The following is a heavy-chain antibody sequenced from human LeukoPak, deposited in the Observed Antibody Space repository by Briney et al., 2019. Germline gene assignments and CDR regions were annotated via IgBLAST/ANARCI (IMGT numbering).Heavy chain of an antibody. V-gene: IGHV6-1*01. D-gene: IGHD6-19*01. J-gene: IGHJ6*02. CDR3: ARDGIGSGWYYYYYYGMDV. CDR2: TYYRSKWYN. Sequence: SQTLSLTCAISGDSLSSNSAAWNWIRQSPSRGLEWLGRTYYRSKWYNHYAVSAKSRITINPDTSKNQFSLQLNSVTPEDTAVYYCARDGIGSGWYYYYYYGMDVWGQGTTVTVSS. CDR1: GDSLSSNSAA.